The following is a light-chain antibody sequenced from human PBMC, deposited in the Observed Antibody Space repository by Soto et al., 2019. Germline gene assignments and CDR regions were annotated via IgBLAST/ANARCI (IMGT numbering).Light chain of an antibody. CDR2: EVS. CDR3: SSYGGSNNLI. J-gene: IGLJ2*01. CDR1: SSDVGAYNY. Sequence: QSVLTQPPSASGSPGQSVIISCTGTSSDVGAYNYVSWYQQLPGRAPKLMIYEVSKRPSGVPDRFSGSKSGNTASLIVSGLQAEDEADYYCSSYGGSNNLIFGGGTKVTVL. V-gene: IGLV2-8*01.